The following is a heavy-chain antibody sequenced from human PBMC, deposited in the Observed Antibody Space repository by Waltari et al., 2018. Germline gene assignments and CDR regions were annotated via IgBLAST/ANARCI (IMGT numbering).Heavy chain of an antibody. Sequence: QVQLQESGPGLVKPSETLSLTCAVSGYSISSGYYWGWIRQPPGKGLEWIGSIYHSGSTYYNPSLRSRVTISVDTSKNQFSLKLSSVTAADTAVYYCARLMGKAPRDYWGQGTLVTVSS. D-gene: IGHD1-26*01. V-gene: IGHV4-38-2*01. J-gene: IGHJ4*02. CDR1: GYSISSGYY. CDR3: ARLMGKAPRDY. CDR2: IYHSGST.